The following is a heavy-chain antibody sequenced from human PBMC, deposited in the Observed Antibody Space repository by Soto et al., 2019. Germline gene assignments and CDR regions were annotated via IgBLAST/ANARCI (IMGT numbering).Heavy chain of an antibody. D-gene: IGHD2-8*01. CDR3: ATLMVPASLHMDFDY. V-gene: IGHV4-39*01. J-gene: IGHJ4*02. Sequence: SETLSLTCSVSGGSINTNNYYWGWIRQSPGQGLQWNGSIYYNGHANYNPSLKGRVTVSQDMSKNQFFLRLTSMTAADTAIYYCATLMVPASLHMDFDYWGQGTLVTVSS. CDR2: IYYNGHA. CDR1: GGSINTNNYY.